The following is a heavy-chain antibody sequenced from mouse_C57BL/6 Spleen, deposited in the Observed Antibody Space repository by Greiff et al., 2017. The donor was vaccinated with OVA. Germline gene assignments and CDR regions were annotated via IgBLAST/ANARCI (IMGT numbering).Heavy chain of an antibody. CDR2: IYPGDGDT. J-gene: IGHJ4*01. V-gene: IGHV1-82*01. Sequence: VQLQHSGPELVKPGASVKISCKASGYAFSSSWMNWVKQRPGKGLEWIGRIYPGDGDTNYNGKFKGKATLTADKSSSTAYMQLSSLTSEDSAVYFCARGGNYAMDYWGQGTSVTVSS. CDR1: GYAFSSSW. CDR3: ARGGNYAMDY.